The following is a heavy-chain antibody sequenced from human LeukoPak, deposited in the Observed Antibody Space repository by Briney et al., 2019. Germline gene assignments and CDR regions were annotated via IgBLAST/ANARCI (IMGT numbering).Heavy chain of an antibody. CDR2: IYTSGST. D-gene: IGHD2-2*01. V-gene: IGHV4-61*02. Sequence: SQTLSLTCTVPGGSISSGSYYWSWIRQPAGKGLEWIGRIYTSGSTNYNPSLKSRVTISVDTSKNQFSLKLSSVTAADTAVYYCARDRPAVPAAFDYWGQGTLVTVSS. CDR1: GGSISSGSYY. J-gene: IGHJ4*02. CDR3: ARDRPAVPAAFDY.